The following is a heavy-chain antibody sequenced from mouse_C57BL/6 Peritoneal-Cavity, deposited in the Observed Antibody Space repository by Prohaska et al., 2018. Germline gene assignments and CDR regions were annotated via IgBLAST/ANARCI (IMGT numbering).Heavy chain of an antibody. CDR3: AGDHDGYWYFDV. Sequence: QMQLQESGPGLVKPSQSLFLTCSITGFPITSGYYWIWIRHSPGKPLEWMGYITHSGETFYNPSLQSPISITRETSKNQFFLQLNSVTTEDTAMYYCAGDHDGYWYFDVWGTGTTVTVSS. CDR1: GFPITSGYY. J-gene: IGHJ1*03. CDR2: ITHSGET. V-gene: IGHV12-3*01. D-gene: IGHD2-3*01.